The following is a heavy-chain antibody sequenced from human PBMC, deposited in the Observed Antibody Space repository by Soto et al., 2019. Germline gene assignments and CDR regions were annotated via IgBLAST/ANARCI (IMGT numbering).Heavy chain of an antibody. J-gene: IGHJ5*02. CDR2: IVVGSGNT. D-gene: IGHD6-19*01. V-gene: IGHV1-58*02. CDR3: AALRSGSGWYNNWFDP. Sequence: SVNVSCNSSGYTFTSCYMHWVRQPPGQGIEWIGWIVVGSGNTNYAQKFQERVTITRDMSTSTAYMEMSSLRSEDTAVYYCAALRSGSGWYNNWFDPWGQGTLVTVSS. CDR1: GYTFTSCY.